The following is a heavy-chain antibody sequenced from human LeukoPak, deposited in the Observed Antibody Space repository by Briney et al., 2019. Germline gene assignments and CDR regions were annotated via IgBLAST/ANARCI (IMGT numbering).Heavy chain of an antibody. CDR3: ARDLRATTSPGSPQY. J-gene: IGHJ4*02. Sequence: GGSLRLSCAASGFTFSSYSMNWVRQAPGKGLEWVSYISSSSSTIYYADSVKGRFTISRDNAKNSLYLQMNSLRAEDTAVYYCARDLRATTSPGSPQYWGQGTRVTVSS. CDR1: GFTFSSYS. CDR2: ISSSSSTI. D-gene: IGHD1-1*01. V-gene: IGHV3-48*01.